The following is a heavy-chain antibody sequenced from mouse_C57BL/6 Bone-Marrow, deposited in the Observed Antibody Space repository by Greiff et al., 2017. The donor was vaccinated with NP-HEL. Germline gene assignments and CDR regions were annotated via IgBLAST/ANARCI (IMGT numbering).Heavy chain of an antibody. V-gene: IGHV5-6*01. Sequence: EVQLVESGGDLVKPGGSLKLSCAASGFTFSSSGMSWVRQTPDTRLEWVATISSGGSYTYYPDSVKGRFTISRDNAKNTLYLQMSSLKSEETVMYYCARQRITTVVGEAYWGQGTLVTVSA. CDR3: ARQRITTVVGEAY. D-gene: IGHD1-1*01. CDR1: GFTFSSSG. CDR2: ISSGGSYT. J-gene: IGHJ3*01.